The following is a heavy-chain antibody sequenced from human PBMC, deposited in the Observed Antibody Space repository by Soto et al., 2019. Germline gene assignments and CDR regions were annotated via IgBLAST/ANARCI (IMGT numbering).Heavy chain of an antibody. V-gene: IGHV3-7*05. CDR2: IKQDGSEK. J-gene: IGHJ3*02. CDR3: ARDNKLVSGSSWYGRPADAFDI. Sequence: GSLRLSCAASGFTFSSYWMSWVRQAPGKGLEWVANIKQDGSEKYYVDSVKGRFTISRDNAKNSLYLQMNSLRSDDTAVYYCARDNKLVSGSSWYGRPADAFDIWGQGTMVTVSS. CDR1: GFTFSSYW. D-gene: IGHD6-13*01.